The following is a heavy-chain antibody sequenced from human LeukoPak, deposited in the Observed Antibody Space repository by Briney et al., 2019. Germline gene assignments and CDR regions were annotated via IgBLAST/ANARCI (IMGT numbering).Heavy chain of an antibody. Sequence: PSQTLSLTCTVSGGSISSGGYYWGWVRQHPGRGLEWIGYIYYSGSTYYNPSLKSRVTISVDTSKNQFSLKLSSVTAADTAVYYCARVFSADGGYGMDVWGQGTTVTVSS. J-gene: IGHJ6*02. CDR1: GGSISSGGYY. V-gene: IGHV4-31*03. D-gene: IGHD4-23*01. CDR2: IYYSGST. CDR3: ARVFSADGGYGMDV.